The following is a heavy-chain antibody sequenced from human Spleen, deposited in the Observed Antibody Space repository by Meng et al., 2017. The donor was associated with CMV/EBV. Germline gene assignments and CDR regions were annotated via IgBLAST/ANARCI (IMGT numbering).Heavy chain of an antibody. CDR3: ARFTGLAARGGY. J-gene: IGHJ4*02. CDR2: LSGSRPYI. V-gene: IGHV3-21*01. Sequence: GGSLRLSCAASGFTLSNYNMNWVRQAPGKGLEWVSSLSGSRPYIYYADSLKGRFTISRDNAKNSVYLQMDSLRVEDTAVYYCARFTGLAARGGYWGQGTMVTVSS. CDR1: GFTLSNYN. D-gene: IGHD6-6*01.